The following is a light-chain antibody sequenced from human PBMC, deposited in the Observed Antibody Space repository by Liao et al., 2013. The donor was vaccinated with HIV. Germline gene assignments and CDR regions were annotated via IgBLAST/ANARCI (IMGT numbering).Light chain of an antibody. CDR3: QVWDSDRDHPSVV. CDR1: KLGDEY. Sequence: SYELTQPPSVSVSPGQTASITCSGDKLGDEYASWYQQKPGQSPVLVIYQDTRRPSGIPERFSGSNSGNTATLTISRVETGDEADYYCQVWDSDRDHPSVVFGGGTKLTVL. V-gene: IGLV3-1*01. J-gene: IGLJ2*01. CDR2: QDT.